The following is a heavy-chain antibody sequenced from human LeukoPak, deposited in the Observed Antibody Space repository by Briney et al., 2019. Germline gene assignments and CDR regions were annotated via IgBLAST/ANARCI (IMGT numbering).Heavy chain of an antibody. J-gene: IGHJ3*02. Sequence: ASVTVSCKASGYTFTSYGISWVRQAPGQGLEWMGGIIPIFGTANYAQKFQGRVTITTDESTSTAYMELSSLRSEDTAVYYCARGRDGYNPYAFDIWGQGTMVTVSS. CDR3: ARGRDGYNPYAFDI. V-gene: IGHV1-69*05. CDR1: GYTFTSYG. D-gene: IGHD5-24*01. CDR2: IIPIFGTA.